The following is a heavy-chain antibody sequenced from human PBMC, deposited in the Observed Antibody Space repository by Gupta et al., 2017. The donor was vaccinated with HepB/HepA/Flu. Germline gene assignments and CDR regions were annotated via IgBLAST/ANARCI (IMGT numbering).Heavy chain of an antibody. CDR1: GFPFSDFA. CDR3: AKNDGWELADYCFDY. Sequence: DVQLLESGGGLFQPGGSLRLSCVVSGFPFSDFAMSWVRQAPGKGLEWVSTVSGGADGPYYADSVKGRFTVSRDNFKSTLFLHMDTLRADDTATYFCAKNDGWELADYCFDYWGPGTLVTVSS. CDR2: VSGGADGP. J-gene: IGHJ4*02. D-gene: IGHD1-26*01. V-gene: IGHV3-23*01.